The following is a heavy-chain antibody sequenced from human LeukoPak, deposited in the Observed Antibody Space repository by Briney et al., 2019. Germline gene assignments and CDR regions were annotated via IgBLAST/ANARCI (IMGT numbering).Heavy chain of an antibody. CDR3: ARSPRDSGYNYMDY. CDR2: IKQDGNEK. D-gene: IGHD5-12*01. V-gene: IGHV3-7*02. CDR1: RFSFSSYW. Sequence: GGPLRLSCVASRFSFSSYWMSWVRRAPGKALEWVANIKQDGNEKYYVDSVKGRFTISRDNAKNSLYLQMNSLRAEDTAIYYCARSPRDSGYNYMDYWGQGTLVTVSS. J-gene: IGHJ4*02.